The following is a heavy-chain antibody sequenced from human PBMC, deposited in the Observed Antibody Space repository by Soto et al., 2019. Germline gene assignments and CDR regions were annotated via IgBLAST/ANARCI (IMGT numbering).Heavy chain of an antibody. V-gene: IGHV1-69*06. CDR1: GGTFSSYA. J-gene: IGHJ6*02. D-gene: IGHD6-19*01. CDR2: IIPIFGTA. CDR3: AREMATSGWFQNYYYLGMDV. Sequence: VASVKVSCKASGGTFSSYAISWVRQAPGQGLEWMGGIIPIFGTANYAQKFQGRVTITADKSTSTAYMELSSLRSEDTAVYYCAREMATSGWFQNYYYLGMDVWGQGTTVTVSS.